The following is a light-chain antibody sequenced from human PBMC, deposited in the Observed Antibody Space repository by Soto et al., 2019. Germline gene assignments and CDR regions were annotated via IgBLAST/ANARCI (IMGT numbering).Light chain of an antibody. CDR3: ATWDDSLPAV. CDR2: GVS. J-gene: IGLJ2*01. CDR1: SSDVGGYNY. Sequence: QSALTQPPSASGSPGQSVTISCTGTSSDVGGYNYVSWYQQHPGKAPKLMVYGVSKRPSGVPDRFSGSKSGNTASLTVSGLQAEDDADYYCATWDDSLPAVFGGGTKVTVL. V-gene: IGLV2-8*01.